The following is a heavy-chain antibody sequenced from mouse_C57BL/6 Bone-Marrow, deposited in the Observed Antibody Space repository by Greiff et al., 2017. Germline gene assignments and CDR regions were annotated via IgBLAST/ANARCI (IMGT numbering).Heavy chain of an antibody. CDR3: ARNDYDDFDY. CDR2: IYPRSGNT. CDR1: GYTFKSYG. V-gene: IGHV1-81*01. Sequence: VQLQQSGAELARPGASVKLSCKASGYTFKSYGISWVKQRTGQGLEWIGDIYPRSGNTYYNEKVKGKATLTADKSSSTAYMELRRLTSEDSAVYFCARNDYDDFDYWGQGTTLTVSS. J-gene: IGHJ2*01. D-gene: IGHD2-4*01.